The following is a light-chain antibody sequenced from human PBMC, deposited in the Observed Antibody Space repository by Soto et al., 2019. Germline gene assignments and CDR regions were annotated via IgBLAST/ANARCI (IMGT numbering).Light chain of an antibody. J-gene: IGKJ1*01. CDR2: GAS. CDR3: QQYDSSPRT. V-gene: IGKV3D-15*01. CDR1: QSVSSN. Sequence: ELVITQSPATLSVSPGERATLSCRTSQSVSSNLAWYQQKPGQAPRLLIYGASSRATGIPDRFSGSGSGTDFTLTISSLESEDFAVYYCQQYDSSPRTFGQGTKVDIK.